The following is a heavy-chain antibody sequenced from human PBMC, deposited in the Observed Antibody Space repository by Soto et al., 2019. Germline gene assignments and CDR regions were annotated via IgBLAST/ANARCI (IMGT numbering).Heavy chain of an antibody. D-gene: IGHD4-17*01. J-gene: IGHJ3*02. Sequence: PGGSLRLSCAASGFTFSSYEMNWVRQAPGKGLGWGSYISSSGSTIYYADSVKGRFTISRDNSKNTLYLQMNSLRAEDTAVYYCAKDVWWGYGGNSLGAFEIWGQGTMVTVSS. CDR2: ISSSGSTI. CDR3: AKDVWWGYGGNSLGAFEI. CDR1: GFTFSSYE. V-gene: IGHV3-48*03.